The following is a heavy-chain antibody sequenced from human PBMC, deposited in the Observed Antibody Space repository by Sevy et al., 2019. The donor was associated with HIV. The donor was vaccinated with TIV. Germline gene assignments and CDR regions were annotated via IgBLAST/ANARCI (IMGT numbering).Heavy chain of an antibody. J-gene: IGHJ4*02. CDR1: GYTFTSFC. CDR3: AGPFCSGGSCYRWYFDF. Sequence: ASVKVSCKASGYTFTSFCITWVRQAPGQGLEWVGWVGPYNGKTKYAQKLQGRVTMTTDTSTSTAYMELRSLRSDDTAVYYCAGPFCSGGSCYRWYFDFWGQGTLVTVSS. V-gene: IGHV1-18*01. D-gene: IGHD2-15*01. CDR2: VGPYNGKT.